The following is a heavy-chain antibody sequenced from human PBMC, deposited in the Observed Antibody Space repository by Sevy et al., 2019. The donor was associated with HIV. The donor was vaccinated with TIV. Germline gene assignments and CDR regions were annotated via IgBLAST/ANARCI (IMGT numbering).Heavy chain of an antibody. Sequence: SETLSLTCTVSGGSISSYYCSWIRQPPGKGLEWIGDIYYSGSTNYNPSLKSRVTISLDTSKNQFSLKLSSVTAADTAVYYCARERDYYDSSLGYWGQGTLVTVSS. CDR3: ARERDYYDSSLGY. D-gene: IGHD3-22*01. CDR1: GGSISSYY. J-gene: IGHJ4*02. CDR2: IYYSGST. V-gene: IGHV4-59*01.